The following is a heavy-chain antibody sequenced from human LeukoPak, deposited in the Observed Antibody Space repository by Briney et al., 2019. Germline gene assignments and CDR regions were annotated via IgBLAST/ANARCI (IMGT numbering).Heavy chain of an antibody. Sequence: GGSLRPSCAASGFTFSGFSMSWVRQSPTKGLEWVANIKQDGSERYYVDSVKGRFTISRDNAKNSLSLQMNNLRVEDTAVYYCARAGSHWHYVYWGQGTVVTVSS. CDR3: ARAGSHWHYVY. CDR2: IKQDGSER. J-gene: IGHJ4*02. CDR1: GFTFSGFS. V-gene: IGHV3-7*01. D-gene: IGHD3-10*01.